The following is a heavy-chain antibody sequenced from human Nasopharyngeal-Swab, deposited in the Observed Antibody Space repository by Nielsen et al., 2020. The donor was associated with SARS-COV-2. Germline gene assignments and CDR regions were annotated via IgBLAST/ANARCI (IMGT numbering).Heavy chain of an antibody. Sequence: GESLKISCAASGFTFSSYGMHWVRQAPGKGLEWVAVISYDGSNKYYADSVKGRFTISRDNSKNTLHLQMNSLRVEDTAVYYCAKETDSSFDYWGQGTLVTVSS. D-gene: IGHD3-22*01. V-gene: IGHV3-30*18. CDR1: GFTFSSYG. CDR2: ISYDGSNK. CDR3: AKETDSSFDY. J-gene: IGHJ4*02.